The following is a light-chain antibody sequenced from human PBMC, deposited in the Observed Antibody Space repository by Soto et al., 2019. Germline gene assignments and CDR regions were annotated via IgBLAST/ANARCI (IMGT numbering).Light chain of an antibody. V-gene: IGKV1-12*01. CDR2: GTN. J-gene: IGKJ2*01. CDR1: GDVNGW. CDR3: QQAESFPFT. Sequence: DVQLTQSPSAVSASVGDGVTITCRASGDVNGWLAWYQQKPGKGPKLLISGTNKLETGVPSRFTGSGSGTTFTVSISGLQPEDFATYYCQQAESFPFTFGHGTKLEMK.